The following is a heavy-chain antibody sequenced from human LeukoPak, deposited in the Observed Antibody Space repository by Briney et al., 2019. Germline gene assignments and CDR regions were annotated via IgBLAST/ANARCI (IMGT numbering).Heavy chain of an antibody. J-gene: IGHJ5*02. V-gene: IGHV3-21*04. CDR1: GFTFSSYS. D-gene: IGHD3-9*01. Sequence: GGSLRLSCAASGFTFSSYSMNWVRQAPGKGLEWVSSISSSSSYIYYADSVKGRFTISRDNSKNTLYLQMNSLRAEDTAVYYCARSYYDILTGYGRPNWFDPWGQGTLVTVSS. CDR3: ARSYYDILTGYGRPNWFDP. CDR2: ISSSSSYI.